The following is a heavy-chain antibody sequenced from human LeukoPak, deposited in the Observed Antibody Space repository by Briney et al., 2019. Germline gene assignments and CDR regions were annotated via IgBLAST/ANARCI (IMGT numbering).Heavy chain of an antibody. J-gene: IGHJ4*02. CDR3: ATHYYDSSGYYEFDY. CDR1: EYSFTSYW. V-gene: IGHV5-51*01. CDR2: IYPGDSDT. Sequence: GESVKISCKGSEYSFTSYWIGCVRPMPGKGLEWMGIIYPGDSDTRYSPSFQGQVTISADKSISTAYLQWSSLKASDTAMYYCATHYYDSSGYYEFDYWGQGTLVTVSS. D-gene: IGHD3-22*01.